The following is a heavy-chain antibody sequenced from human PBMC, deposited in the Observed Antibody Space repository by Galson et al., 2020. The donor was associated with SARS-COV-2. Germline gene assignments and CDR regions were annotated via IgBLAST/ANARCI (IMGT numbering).Heavy chain of an antibody. CDR1: GFTFSDHY. D-gene: IGHD4-4*01. CDR3: GRGHTNYGGGYFDY. Sequence: GGSLRLSCAASGFTFSDHYMDWVRQAPGKGMEWVGRIRNKANGHTTEYAESVRGRFTISRDDSKTSLYLQMNSLKTEDTAVYYCGRGHTNYGGGYFDYWGQGTLVTVFS. V-gene: IGHV3-72*01. CDR2: IRNKANGHTT. J-gene: IGHJ4*02.